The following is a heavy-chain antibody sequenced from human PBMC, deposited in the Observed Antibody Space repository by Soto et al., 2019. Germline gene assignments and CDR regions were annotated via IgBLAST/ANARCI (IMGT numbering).Heavy chain of an antibody. D-gene: IGHD6-13*01. V-gene: IGHV4-59*01. Sequence: SETLSLTCTVSGGSISSYYWSWIRQPPGKGLERIGYIYYSGSTNYNPSLKSRVTILVDTSKNQFSLKLSSVTAADTAVYYCSRDCWGIAAAGYYYYGMDVWGKGTTVTSPQ. J-gene: IGHJ6*04. CDR1: GGSISSYY. CDR3: SRDCWGIAAAGYYYYGMDV. CDR2: IYYSGST.